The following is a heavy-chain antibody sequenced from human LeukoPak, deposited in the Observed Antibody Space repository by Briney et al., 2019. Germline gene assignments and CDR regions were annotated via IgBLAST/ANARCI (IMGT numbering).Heavy chain of an antibody. CDR2: ISSSSSYI. Sequence: GGSLRLSCAASGFTFSSYSMNWVRLAPGKGLEWVSSISSSSSYIYYADSVKGRFTISRDNAKNSLYLQMNSLRAEDTAVYYCARAPLVDGAFDIWGQGTMVTVSS. D-gene: IGHD5-24*01. CDR3: ARAPLVDGAFDI. J-gene: IGHJ3*02. CDR1: GFTFSSYS. V-gene: IGHV3-21*01.